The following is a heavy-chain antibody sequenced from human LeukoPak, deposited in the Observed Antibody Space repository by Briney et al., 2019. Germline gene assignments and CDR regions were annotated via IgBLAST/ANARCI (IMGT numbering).Heavy chain of an antibody. V-gene: IGHV3-74*01. J-gene: IGHJ4*02. Sequence: GGSLRLSCAASGYPLSSFWMHWARQAPGKGLEWVSYIKGDGSRINYADSVKRRLNLYRDNAKNTLYLQIKSQRAEDTAVYYCARRGGGLDYWGQGTLVTVCS. D-gene: IGHD3-16*01. CDR3: ARRGGGLDY. CDR2: IKGDGSRI. CDR1: GYPLSSFW.